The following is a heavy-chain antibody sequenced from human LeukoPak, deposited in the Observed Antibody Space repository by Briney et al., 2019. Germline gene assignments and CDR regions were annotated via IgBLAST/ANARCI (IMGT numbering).Heavy chain of an antibody. Sequence: GGSLRLSCAASGFTFSSYAMHWVRQAPGKGLEWVAVISYDGSNKYYADSVKGRFTISRDNSKNTLYLQMNSLRAEDTAVYYCARDSRYSSSWYGSFDYWGQGTLVTVSS. J-gene: IGHJ4*02. CDR3: ARDSRYSSSWYGSFDY. CDR2: ISYDGSNK. V-gene: IGHV3-30-3*01. D-gene: IGHD6-13*01. CDR1: GFTFSSYA.